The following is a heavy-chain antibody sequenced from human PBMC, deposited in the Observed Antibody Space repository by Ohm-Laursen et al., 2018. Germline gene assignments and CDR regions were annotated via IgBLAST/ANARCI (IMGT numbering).Heavy chain of an antibody. CDR2: ISGSGGST. CDR1: GFTFSSYA. J-gene: IGHJ6*02. Sequence: SLRLSCAASGFTFSSYAMSWVRQAPGKGLEWVSAISGSGGSTYYADSVKGRFTISRDNSKNTLYLQMSSLRAEDTAVYHCGRAVVQAHYFYYGMDVWGQGTTVTVSS. D-gene: IGHD1-1*01. CDR3: GRAVVQAHYFYYGMDV. V-gene: IGHV3-23*01.